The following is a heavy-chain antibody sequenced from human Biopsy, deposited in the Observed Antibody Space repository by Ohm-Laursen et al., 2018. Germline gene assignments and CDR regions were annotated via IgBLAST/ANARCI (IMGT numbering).Heavy chain of an antibody. CDR1: GFTFSSYG. CDR2: IWYDGSRQ. J-gene: IGHJ6*02. D-gene: IGHD6-25*01. Sequence: SLRLSCSASGFTFSSYGMHWVRQAPGKGLEWVAVIWYDGSRQYYADSVKGRFAISRDNSKNTLYLQMNSLRAEDTAVYYCARDGAAGYGLDVWGQGTTVTVSS. V-gene: IGHV3-33*01. CDR3: ARDGAAGYGLDV.